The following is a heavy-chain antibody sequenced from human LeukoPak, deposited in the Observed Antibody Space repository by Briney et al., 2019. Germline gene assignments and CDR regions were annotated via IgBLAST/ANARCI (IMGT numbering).Heavy chain of an antibody. D-gene: IGHD4-23*01. J-gene: IGHJ3*01. V-gene: IGHV3-74*01. CDR1: GFTFSSYW. Sequence: GGSLRLSCAASGFTFSSYWMHWVRQAPGKGLVWISRINSDGSSTSYADSVKGRFTISRDNAKKSLYLQMNRLRAEDTAVYYCARGQDTVLTSRDASDFWGQGTMVTVSS. CDR3: ARGQDTVLTSRDASDF. CDR2: INSDGSST.